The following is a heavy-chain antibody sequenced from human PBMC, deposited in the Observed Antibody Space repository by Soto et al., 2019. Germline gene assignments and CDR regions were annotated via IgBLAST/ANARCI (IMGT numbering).Heavy chain of an antibody. J-gene: IGHJ6*02. CDR3: ARFHRGFSAYYYYGMDV. CDR1: EYSFTSYW. CDR2: IDPSDSYT. V-gene: IGHV5-10-1*01. D-gene: IGHD3-3*01. Sequence: PGESLKISCKGSEYSFTSYWISWVRQMPGKGLEWMGRIDPSDSYTNYSPSFQGHVTISADKSISTAYLQWSSLKASDTAMYYCARFHRGFSAYYYYGMDVWGQGTTVTVSS.